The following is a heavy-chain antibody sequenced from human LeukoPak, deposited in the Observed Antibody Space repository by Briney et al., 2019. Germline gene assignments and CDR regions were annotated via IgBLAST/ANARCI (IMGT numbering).Heavy chain of an antibody. V-gene: IGHV4-59*08. Sequence: SETLSLTCTVSGGSISSYYWSWIRQPPGKGLEWIGYIYYSGSTNYNPSLKSRVTISVDTSKNQFSLKLSSVTAADTAVYYYARQGQLWLRGAFDIWGQGTMVTVSS. D-gene: IGHD5-18*01. CDR3: ARQGQLWLRGAFDI. CDR1: GGSISSYY. CDR2: IYYSGST. J-gene: IGHJ3*02.